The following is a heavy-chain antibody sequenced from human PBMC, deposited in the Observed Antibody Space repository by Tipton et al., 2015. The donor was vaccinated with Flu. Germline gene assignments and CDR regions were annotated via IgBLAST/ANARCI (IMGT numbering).Heavy chain of an antibody. Sequence: QSGPEVKKPGASVKVSCKASGYTFTGYYMHWVRQAPGQGLEWMGWINPNSGGTNYAQKFQGRVTVTRDTSISTAYMELSRLRSDDTAVYYCAREGYCSSTSCQRWFDPWGQGTLVTVSS. CDR1: GYTFTGYY. CDR2: INPNSGGT. J-gene: IGHJ5*02. D-gene: IGHD2-2*01. V-gene: IGHV1-2*02. CDR3: AREGYCSSTSCQRWFDP.